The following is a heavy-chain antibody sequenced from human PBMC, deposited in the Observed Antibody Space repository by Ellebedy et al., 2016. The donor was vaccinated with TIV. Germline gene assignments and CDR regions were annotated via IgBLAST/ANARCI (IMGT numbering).Heavy chain of an antibody. J-gene: IGHJ4*02. Sequence: PGGSLRLSCAASGFTFRRHGMHWVRQAPGKGLEWVAVIWYDGSDQYYADSVKGRFTVSRDNAKNSLYLQMNSLRAEDTAVYYCARDSPLAVAGRPDYWGQGTLVTVSS. CDR1: GFTFRRHG. V-gene: IGHV3-33*01. CDR3: ARDSPLAVAGRPDY. CDR2: IWYDGSDQ. D-gene: IGHD6-19*01.